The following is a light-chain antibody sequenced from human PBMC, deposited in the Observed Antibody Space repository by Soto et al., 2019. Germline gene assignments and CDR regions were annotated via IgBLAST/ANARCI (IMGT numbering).Light chain of an antibody. CDR3: QPSYSTAWT. J-gene: IGKJ1*01. V-gene: IGKV1-39*01. Sequence: DIQMTQSPSSLSASVGDRVTITCRASQSISSYLNWYQQKPGKAPKLLIYAASSLQSGVPSRFSGSGSGTAFTLTISSLQPEDFATYYCQPSYSTAWTFGQGTKVEIK. CDR1: QSISSY. CDR2: AAS.